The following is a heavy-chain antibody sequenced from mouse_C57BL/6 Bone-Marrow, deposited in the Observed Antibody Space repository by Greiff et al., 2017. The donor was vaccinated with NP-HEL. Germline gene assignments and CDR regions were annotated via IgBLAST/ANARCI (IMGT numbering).Heavy chain of an antibody. D-gene: IGHD4-1*01. CDR3: ARECDWDVDAMDY. J-gene: IGHJ4*01. V-gene: IGHV1-50*01. Sequence: VQLVESGAELVKPGASVKLSCKASGYTFTSYWMQWVKQRPGQGLEWIGEIDPSDSYTNYNQKFKGKATLTVDTSSSTAYMQLSSLTSEDSAVYYCARECDWDVDAMDYWGQGTSVTVSS. CDR1: GYTFTSYW. CDR2: IDPSDSYT.